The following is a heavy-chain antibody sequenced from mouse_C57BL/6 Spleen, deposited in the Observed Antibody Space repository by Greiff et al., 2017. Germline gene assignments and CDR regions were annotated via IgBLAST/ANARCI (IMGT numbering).Heavy chain of an antibody. D-gene: IGHD1-1*01. V-gene: IGHV1-54*01. CDR1: GYAFTNYW. J-gene: IGHJ2*01. CDR3: ARSRDYGSSY. CDR2: IIPGSGGT. Sequence: QVQLQQSGAELVRPGTSVKVSCKASGYAFTNYWIEWVKQRPGQGLEWIGVIIPGSGGTNYNEKFKGKATLTADKSSSTAYMQLSSLTTEDSAVYFYARSRDYGSSYWGQGTTLTVAS.